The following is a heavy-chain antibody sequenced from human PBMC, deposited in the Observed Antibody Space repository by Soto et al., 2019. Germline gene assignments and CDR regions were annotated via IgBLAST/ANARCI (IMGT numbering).Heavy chain of an antibody. V-gene: IGHV1-69*01. D-gene: IGHD2-8*02. CDR1: GGSFTRHA. Sequence: QVQLVQSGAEVKKPGSSVKVSCKASGGSFTRHAISWVRQAPGHGLEWMGGIVPIIGVANYAQKFHGRVTIVADESTTTVYMELSSLKSEDTAVYYCATSVGIAPTGEDGMDVWGQGTSVTVSS. J-gene: IGHJ6*02. CDR2: IVPIIGVA. CDR3: ATSVGIAPTGEDGMDV.